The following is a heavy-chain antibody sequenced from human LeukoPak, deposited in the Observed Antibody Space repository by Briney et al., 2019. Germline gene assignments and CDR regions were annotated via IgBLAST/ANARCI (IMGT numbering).Heavy chain of an antibody. Sequence: SVKVSCKASGGTFSSYAISWVRQAPGQGLEWVGRIIPILGIANYAQKFQGRVAITADKSTSTAYMELSSLRSEDTAVYYCATNYYGSGSYYYYFDYWGQGTLVTVSS. J-gene: IGHJ4*02. D-gene: IGHD3-10*01. CDR3: ATNYYGSGSYYYYFDY. CDR2: IIPILGIA. CDR1: GGTFSSYA. V-gene: IGHV1-69*04.